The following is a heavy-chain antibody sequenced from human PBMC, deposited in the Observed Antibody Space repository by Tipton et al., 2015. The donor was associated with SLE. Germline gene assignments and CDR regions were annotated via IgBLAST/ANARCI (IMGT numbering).Heavy chain of an antibody. J-gene: IGHJ6*03. CDR3: ASRPSSSWYNYYYYYYMDV. D-gene: IGHD6-13*01. CDR2: INHSGST. CDR1: SGSFSGYY. V-gene: IGHV4-34*01. Sequence: TLSLTCAVYSGSFSGYYWSWIRQPPGKGLEWIGEINHSGSTNYNPSLKSRVTISVDTSKNQFSLKLSSVTAADTAVYYCASRPSSSWYNYYYYYYMDVWGKGTTVTVSS.